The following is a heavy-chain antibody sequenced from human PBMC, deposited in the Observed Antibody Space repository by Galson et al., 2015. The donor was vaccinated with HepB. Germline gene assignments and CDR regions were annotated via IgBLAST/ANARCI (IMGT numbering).Heavy chain of an antibody. Sequence: LRLSCAAPGFTFSSYAMSWVRQAPGKGLEWVSAISGSGGSTYYADSVKGRFTISGDNSKNTLYLQMNSLRAEDTAVYYCAKESGAYYYYYMDVWGKGTTVTVSS. CDR3: AKESGAYYYYYMDV. CDR1: GFTFSSYA. CDR2: ISGSGGST. V-gene: IGHV3-23*01. J-gene: IGHJ6*03.